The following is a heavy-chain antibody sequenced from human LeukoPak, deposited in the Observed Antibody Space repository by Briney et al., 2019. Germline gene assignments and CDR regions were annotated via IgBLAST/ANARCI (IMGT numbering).Heavy chain of an antibody. CDR3: AWYSSSWSFDY. J-gene: IGHJ4*02. V-gene: IGHV3-66*01. CDR1: GFTVSSNE. Sequence: GGSLRLSCAASGFTVSSNEMSWVRQAPGKGLEWVSVIYSGGSTYYADSVKGRFTISRDNSKNTLYLQMNSLRAEDTAVYYCAWYSSSWSFDYWGQGTLVTVSS. CDR2: IYSGGST. D-gene: IGHD6-13*01.